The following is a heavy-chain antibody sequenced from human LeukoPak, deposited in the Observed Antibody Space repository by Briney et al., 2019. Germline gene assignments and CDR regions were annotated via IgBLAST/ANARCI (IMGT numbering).Heavy chain of an antibody. J-gene: IGHJ4*02. V-gene: IGHV4-34*01. CDR1: GGSFSGYY. CDR3: ARGKSENVDTAMGQTDPYYFDC. D-gene: IGHD5-18*01. Sequence: SETLSLTCAVYGGSFSGYYWSWIRQPPGKGLEWFGEINHSGSTTYNPSLKSRITISVDTSENHLSLKLRSVTAADTAVYYCARGKSENVDTAMGQTDPYYFDCWGQGTLVTVSS. CDR2: INHSGST.